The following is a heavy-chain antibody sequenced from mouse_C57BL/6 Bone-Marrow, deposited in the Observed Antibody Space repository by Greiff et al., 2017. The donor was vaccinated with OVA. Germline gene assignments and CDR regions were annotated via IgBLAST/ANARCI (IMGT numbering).Heavy chain of an antibody. CDR3: ARSYDGYYVEVWFAY. CDR2: INPNNGGT. V-gene: IGHV1-18*01. J-gene: IGHJ3*01. Sequence: VHVKQSGPELVKPGASVKIPCKASGYTFTDYNMDWVKQSHGKSLEWIGDINPNNGGTIYNQKFKGKATLTVDKSSSTAYMELRSLTSEATAVYYCARSYDGYYVEVWFAYWGQGTLVTVSA. CDR1: GYTFTDYN. D-gene: IGHD2-3*01.